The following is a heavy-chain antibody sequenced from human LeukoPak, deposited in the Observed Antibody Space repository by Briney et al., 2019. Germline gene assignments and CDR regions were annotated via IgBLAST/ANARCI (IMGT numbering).Heavy chain of an antibody. CDR1: GYSFTSYW. D-gene: IGHD3-10*01. V-gene: IGHV5-51*01. J-gene: IGHJ4*02. Sequence: GESLKISCKGSGYSFTSYWIGWVRQMPGKGLEWMGIIYPGDSDTRYSPSFQGQVTISADKSISTAYLQWSSLKASDTAMYYCARPAGWFGELFHEDYFDYWGQGTLVTVSS. CDR3: ARPAGWFGELFHEDYFDY. CDR2: IYPGDSDT.